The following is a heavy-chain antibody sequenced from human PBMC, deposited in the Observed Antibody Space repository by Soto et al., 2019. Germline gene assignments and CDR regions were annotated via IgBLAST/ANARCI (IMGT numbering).Heavy chain of an antibody. CDR2: IYFSGSA. CDR3: AKSSVRGITHS. V-gene: IGHV4-31*03. J-gene: IGHJ4*02. Sequence: QVQLQESGPGLVKPSQTLSLTCTVSGDSLSRGGYYWSWIRQHPGKGLEWIGYIYFSGSAYYNPSLKSRVTMSIDTSKNQFSLRLTSLTAADTAVYYCAKSSVRGITHSWGQGTLAIVSS. D-gene: IGHD3-10*01. CDR1: GDSLSRGGYY.